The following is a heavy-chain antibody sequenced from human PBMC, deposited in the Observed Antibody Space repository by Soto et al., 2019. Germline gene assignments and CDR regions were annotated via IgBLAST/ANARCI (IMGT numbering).Heavy chain of an antibody. CDR2: IIPIFGTA. J-gene: IGHJ6*02. Sequence: QVQLVQSGAEVKKPGSSVKVSCKAYGGTFSSYAISWMRQAPGQGLEWMGGIIPIFGTANYAQKFQGRVTITADESTSTAYMELSSLRSEDTAVYYCARNEVRYVGLGYYGMDVWGQGTTVTVSS. CDR1: GGTFSSYA. D-gene: IGHD4-17*01. CDR3: ARNEVRYVGLGYYGMDV. V-gene: IGHV1-69*01.